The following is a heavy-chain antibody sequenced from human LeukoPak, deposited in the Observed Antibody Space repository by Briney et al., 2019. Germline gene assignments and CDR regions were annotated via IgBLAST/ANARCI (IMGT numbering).Heavy chain of an antibody. Sequence: SETLSLTCAVYGVSFSDYYWSWFRQPPGKGLQWIGEINHRGSTNHNPSLKSRVTISVDTSKNQFSLKLTSVTAADTALYFCAGSSYIGLDYWGQGTLVTVSS. CDR1: GVSFSDYY. J-gene: IGHJ4*02. CDR3: AGSSYIGLDY. D-gene: IGHD3-22*01. V-gene: IGHV4-34*01. CDR2: INHRGST.